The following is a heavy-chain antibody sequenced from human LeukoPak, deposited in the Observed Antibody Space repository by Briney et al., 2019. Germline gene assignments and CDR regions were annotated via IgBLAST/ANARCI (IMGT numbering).Heavy chain of an antibody. CDR1: GYTFTNYY. V-gene: IGHV1-46*01. D-gene: IGHD5-18*01. CDR3: ARDSYGSDY. J-gene: IGHJ4*02. Sequence: ASVKVSCKASGYTFTNYYIHWVREAPGQGLEWMGKITPSDGSTTYAQNFQDRVIMTRDTSSSTVYMQLSSLRSEDTAVYYCARDSYGSDYWGQGTLVTVSS. CDR2: ITPSDGST.